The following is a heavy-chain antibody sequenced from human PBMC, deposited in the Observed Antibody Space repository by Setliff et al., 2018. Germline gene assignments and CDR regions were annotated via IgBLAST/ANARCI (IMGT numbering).Heavy chain of an antibody. CDR1: GDSTINYY. D-gene: IGHD2-8*01. CDR2: IYSSGNT. J-gene: IGHJ4*02. V-gene: IGHV4-4*08. CDR3: AREGFYCTNGVCYRPFDY. Sequence: ENQSDTGTVSGDSTINYYWSWIRQPPGKGLEWIGDIYSSGNTNYNPSLKSRVTISVDTSKNQFSLNLTSVTAADTAVYYCAREGFYCTNGVCYRPFDYWGQGTLVTVSS.